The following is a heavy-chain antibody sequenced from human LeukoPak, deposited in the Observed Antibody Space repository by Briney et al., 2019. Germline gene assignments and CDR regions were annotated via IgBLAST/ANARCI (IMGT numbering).Heavy chain of an antibody. CDR2: SSSSSSIT. CDR1: GFTFSSYS. V-gene: IGHV3-48*04. CDR3: ARDPGKWIAAAGTFWFDP. J-gene: IGHJ5*02. Sequence: QSGGSLRLSCAASGFTFSSYSMNWVRQAPGKGLEWVSYSSSSSSITHYADSVKGRFTISRDNAKNSLYLQMNSLRAEDTAVYYCARDPGKWIAAAGTFWFDPWGQGTLVTVSS. D-gene: IGHD6-13*01.